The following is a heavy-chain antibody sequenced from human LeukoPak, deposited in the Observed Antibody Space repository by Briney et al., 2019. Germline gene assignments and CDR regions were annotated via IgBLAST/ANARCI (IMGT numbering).Heavy chain of an antibody. J-gene: IGHJ4*02. CDR2: IIPIFGTA. V-gene: IGHV1-69*13. Sequence: SVKVSCKASGGTFSRYATSWVRQVPGQGLEWMGGIIPIFGTANYAQKFQGRVTITADESTSTAYMELSSLRSEDTAVYYCARDAAILDSSGYYYLWWGQGTLVTVSS. CDR1: GGTFSRYA. CDR3: ARDAAILDSSGYYYLW. D-gene: IGHD3-22*01.